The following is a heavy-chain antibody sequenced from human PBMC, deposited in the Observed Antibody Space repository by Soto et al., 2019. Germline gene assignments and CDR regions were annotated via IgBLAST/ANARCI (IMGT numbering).Heavy chain of an antibody. CDR3: ARNGSGDYALDY. CDR2: IYWDDVK. J-gene: IGHJ4*02. Sequence: QITLKESGPTLVKPTQTLTLTCTLSGFSLSTSGVGVGWIRQSPGKALEWLAVIYWDDVKHYSPSLERRLTITKNTSESEVVLTMTNRDPVDKDTYYCARNGSGDYALDYWGQGILVTVSS. V-gene: IGHV2-5*02. CDR1: GFSLSTSGVG. D-gene: IGHD4-17*01.